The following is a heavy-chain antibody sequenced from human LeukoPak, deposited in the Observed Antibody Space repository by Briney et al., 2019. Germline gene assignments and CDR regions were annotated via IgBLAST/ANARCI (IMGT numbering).Heavy chain of an antibody. CDR2: IKSKTDGGTT. Sequence: GGSLRLSCAASAFTFSSAWMNWVRQAPGEGLEWVGRIKSKTDGGTTDYAAPVKGRFTISRDDSKNTLYLQMNSLKTEDTAVYYCTTEERVSSGYCSGGSCYIDYWGQGTLVTVSS. J-gene: IGHJ4*02. CDR1: AFTFSSAW. D-gene: IGHD2-15*01. V-gene: IGHV3-15*01. CDR3: TTEERVSSGYCSGGSCYIDY.